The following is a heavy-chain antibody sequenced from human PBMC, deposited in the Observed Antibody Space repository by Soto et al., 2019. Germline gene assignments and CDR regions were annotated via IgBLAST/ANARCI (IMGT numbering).Heavy chain of an antibody. CDR1: GGSFSGYY. CDR3: ARGDAEEPLYFDWSDYYYYGMDV. J-gene: IGHJ6*02. D-gene: IGHD3-9*01. Sequence: QVQLQQWGAGLLKPSETLSLTCAVYGGSFSGYYWSWIRQPPGKGLEWIGEINHSGSTNYNPSLKSRVTISVDTSKNQFSLKLSSVTAADTAVYYCARGDAEEPLYFDWSDYYYYGMDVWGQGTTVTVSS. CDR2: INHSGST. V-gene: IGHV4-34*01.